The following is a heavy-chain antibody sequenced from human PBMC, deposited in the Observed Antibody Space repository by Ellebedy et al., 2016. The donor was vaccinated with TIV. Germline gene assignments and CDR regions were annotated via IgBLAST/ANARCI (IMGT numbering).Heavy chain of an antibody. Sequence: GESLKISCAASGFTFSDYWMHWVRQAPGKGLVWVSRVKTDGSATAYADSVKGRFTVSRDNAKNTLYLQMHSLRVEDTAVYYCTRDWVRGGGYGMDVWGQGTTVIVSS. CDR1: GFTFSDYW. CDR3: TRDWVRGGGYGMDV. J-gene: IGHJ6*02. CDR2: VKTDGSAT. V-gene: IGHV3-74*03. D-gene: IGHD3-16*01.